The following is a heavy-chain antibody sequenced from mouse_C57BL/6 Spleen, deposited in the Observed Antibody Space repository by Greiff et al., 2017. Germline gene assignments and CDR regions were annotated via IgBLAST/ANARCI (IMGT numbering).Heavy chain of an antibody. D-gene: IGHD2-4*01. CDR3: ARGGDYDAWFAY. CDR1: GYTFTNYW. Sequence: QVHVKQSGAELVRPGTSVKMSCKASGYTFTNYWIGWAKQRPGHGLEWIGDIYPGGGYTNYNEKFKGKATLTADKSSSTAYMQFSSLTSEDSAIYYCARGGDYDAWFAYWGQGTLVTVSA. CDR2: IYPGGGYT. V-gene: IGHV1-63*01. J-gene: IGHJ3*01.